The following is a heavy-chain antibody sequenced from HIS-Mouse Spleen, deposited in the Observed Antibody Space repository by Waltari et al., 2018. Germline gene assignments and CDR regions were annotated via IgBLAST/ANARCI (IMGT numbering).Heavy chain of an antibody. V-gene: IGHV4-39*07. CDR3: ARDKAPILYSFDY. CDR1: GGSISSSSYY. J-gene: IGHJ4*02. D-gene: IGHD2-8*01. Sequence: QLQLQESGPGLVKPSETLSLTCTVSGGSISSSSYYWGWIRQPPGKGLEWIGSIYYSGSTYYNPSLKSRVTISVDTSKNQFSLKLSSVTAADTAVYYCARDKAPILYSFDYWGQGTLVTVSS. CDR2: IYYSGST.